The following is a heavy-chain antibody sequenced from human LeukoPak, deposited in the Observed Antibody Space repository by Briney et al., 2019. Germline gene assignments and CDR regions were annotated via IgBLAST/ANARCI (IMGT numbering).Heavy chain of an antibody. CDR2: ISYDGSNK. CDR3: ARGPPIAVAGPGYY. Sequence: GGSLRLSCAASGFTFSSYAMHWVRQAPGKGLEWVAVISYDGSNKYYADSVKGRFTISRDNSKNTLYLQMNSLRAEDTAVYYCARGPPIAVAGPGYYWGQGTLVTVPS. CDR1: GFTFSSYA. J-gene: IGHJ4*02. D-gene: IGHD6-19*01. V-gene: IGHV3-30*04.